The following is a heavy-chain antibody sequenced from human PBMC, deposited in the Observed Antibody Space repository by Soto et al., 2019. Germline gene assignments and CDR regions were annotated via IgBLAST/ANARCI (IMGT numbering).Heavy chain of an antibody. J-gene: IGHJ4*01. Sequence: QITLKESGPTVVRPTQTLTLTCTFSGFSLNTAGVGVGWVRQPPGTAPEWLALIYRHEDKRYSPSLRSRLTITKDTSKNQVFLTMTNMDPVDTGTYYCAHRRGNSRGGPPFDYCGHGTLVSVSS. CDR1: GFSLNTAGVG. V-gene: IGHV2-5*01. CDR2: IYRHEDK. D-gene: IGHD3-22*01. CDR3: AHRRGNSRGGPPFDY.